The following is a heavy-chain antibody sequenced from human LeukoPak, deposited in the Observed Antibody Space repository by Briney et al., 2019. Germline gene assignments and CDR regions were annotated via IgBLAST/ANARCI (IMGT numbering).Heavy chain of an antibody. CDR3: ARARGCNSGDCYADY. CDR2: IDGGDSDT. V-gene: IGHV5-51*04. CDR1: GYSFNTYW. J-gene: IGHJ4*02. Sequence: GEALKSSCKGSGYSFNTYWIGWVLHMPGKGREWMGIIDGGDSDTRYSPSFQGQVTISAEKHISNAYLQWSSLKASDSGMYYCARARGCNSGDCYADYWGEGTLVTVSS. D-gene: IGHD2-21*02.